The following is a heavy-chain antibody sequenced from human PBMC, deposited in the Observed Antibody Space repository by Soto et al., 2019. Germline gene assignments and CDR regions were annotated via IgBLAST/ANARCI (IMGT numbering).Heavy chain of an antibody. CDR2: ISSSGSTI. Sequence: PGGSLRLSCAASGFTFSSFEMNWDRQVPGKGLERVSYISSSGSTIYYADSVKGRLTIYRDNAKNSLYLQMNSLRAEDTAVYYCARETGYDFWSGYYNVGYYYYYGMDVWGQGTTVTVSS. D-gene: IGHD3-3*01. CDR1: GFTFSSFE. CDR3: ARETGYDFWSGYYNVGYYYYYGMDV. V-gene: IGHV3-48*03. J-gene: IGHJ6*02.